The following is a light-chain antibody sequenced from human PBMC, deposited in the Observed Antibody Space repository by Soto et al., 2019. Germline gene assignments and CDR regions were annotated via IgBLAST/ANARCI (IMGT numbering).Light chain of an antibody. V-gene: IGLV2-14*01. Sequence: QSALTQPASVSGSPGQSITIPCTGTSSDVGGYNYVSWFQHHPGKAPKLIIYEVSYRPSGVSNRFSGSKSGDTASLTISGLQAEDEADYYCSSFTNTITRYAFGTGTKVTV. J-gene: IGLJ1*01. CDR3: SSFTNTITRYA. CDR1: SSDVGGYNY. CDR2: EVS.